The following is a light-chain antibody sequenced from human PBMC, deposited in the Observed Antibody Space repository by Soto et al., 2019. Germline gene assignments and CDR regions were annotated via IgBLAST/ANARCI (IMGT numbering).Light chain of an antibody. CDR1: HGISNN. J-gene: IGKJ5*01. CDR3: QKYNSVPIT. CDR2: AAS. V-gene: IGKV1-27*01. Sequence: DIQMTQSPSSLSASVGDRVTITCRASHGISNNLAWYQQKPGKVPKLLIYAASTLQSGVPSRFSGSGSGTDFTLTISSVQPEDVATYYCQKYNSVPITFGQGTRLEIK.